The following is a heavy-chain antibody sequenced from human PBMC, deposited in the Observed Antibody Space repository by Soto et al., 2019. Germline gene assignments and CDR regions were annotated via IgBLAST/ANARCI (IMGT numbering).Heavy chain of an antibody. CDR2: ISSLMSYT. CDR3: ARDLSGGYPYWFDP. Sequence: QVQVVDSGGGLVKPGGSLRLSWAASGFTFSAHDMSWIRQAPGKGLEWLSYISSLMSYTKYADSVKGRFTISGDNANNSVYLQMNSLRDEDTAIDYCARDLSGGYPYWFDPWGQGTQVTVST. CDR1: GFTFSAHD. J-gene: IGHJ5*02. D-gene: IGHD2-15*01. V-gene: IGHV3-11*05.